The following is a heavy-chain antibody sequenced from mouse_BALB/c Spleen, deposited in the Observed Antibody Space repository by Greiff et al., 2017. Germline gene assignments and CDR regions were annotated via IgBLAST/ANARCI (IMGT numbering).Heavy chain of an antibody. D-gene: IGHD1-1*02. CDR1: GYSITSGYY. CDR3: AREGYGGLMDY. Sequence: EVKLLESGPGLVKPSQSLSLTCSVTGYSITSGYYWNWIRQFPGNKLEWMGYISYDGSNNYNPSLKNRISITRDTSKNQFFLKLNSVTTEDTATYYCAREGYGGLMDYWGQGTSVTVSS. J-gene: IGHJ4*01. V-gene: IGHV3-6*02. CDR2: ISYDGSN.